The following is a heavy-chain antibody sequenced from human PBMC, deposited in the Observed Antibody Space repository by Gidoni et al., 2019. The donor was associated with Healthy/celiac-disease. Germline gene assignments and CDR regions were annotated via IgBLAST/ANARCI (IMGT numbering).Heavy chain of an antibody. D-gene: IGHD4-17*01. J-gene: IGHJ2*01. CDR2: INPNSGGT. V-gene: IGHV1-2*04. Sequence: QVQLVQSGAEVKKPGASVKVSCKASGYTFTGYYMHWVRQAPGQGLEWMGWINPNSGGTNYAQKFQGWVTMTRDTSISTAYMELSRLRSDDTAVYYCARAVTTRGTAWYFDLWGRGTLVTVSS. CDR1: GYTFTGYY. CDR3: ARAVTTRGTAWYFDL.